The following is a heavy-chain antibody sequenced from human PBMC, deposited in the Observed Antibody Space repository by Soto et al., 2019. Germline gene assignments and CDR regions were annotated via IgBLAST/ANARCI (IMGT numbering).Heavy chain of an antibody. Sequence: QVQLVESGGGVVQPGRSLRLSCAASGFTFSSYGMHWVRQAPGTGLEWVAAIWYDGSNKYYADSVKGRFTISRDNSKNTRYLQMSSLRAEDTAVYYCASVAGRYYGMDVWGQGTTVTVSS. D-gene: IGHD6-19*01. V-gene: IGHV3-33*01. CDR2: IWYDGSNK. CDR3: ASVAGRYYGMDV. J-gene: IGHJ6*02. CDR1: GFTFSSYG.